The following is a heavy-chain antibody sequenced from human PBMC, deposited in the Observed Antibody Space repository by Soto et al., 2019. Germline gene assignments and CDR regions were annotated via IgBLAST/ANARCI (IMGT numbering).Heavy chain of an antibody. D-gene: IGHD6-6*01. Sequence: QVQLQQWGAGLLKPSETLSLTCAVYGGSFSGYYWSWIRQPPGKGLEWIGEINHSGSTNYNPSLKSRVTISVDTSKNQFSLKLSSVTAADTAVYYCAKQRSEYSSSFNYYYYYMDVWGKGTTVTVSS. V-gene: IGHV4-34*01. J-gene: IGHJ6*03. CDR3: AKQRSEYSSSFNYYYYYMDV. CDR1: GGSFSGYY. CDR2: INHSGST.